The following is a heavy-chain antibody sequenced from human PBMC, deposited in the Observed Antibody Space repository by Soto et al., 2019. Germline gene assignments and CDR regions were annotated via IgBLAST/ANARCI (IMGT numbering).Heavy chain of an antibody. J-gene: IGHJ4*02. Sequence: GASVEPCSEAPGDRIAGSCLRWPHQCTKKGVEWMGGRNPKSGGTMYPQKFQGRVTMTWDTSISPAYMALTRLRYDDTAVYYFARDLAKGGGSAVFAYWGQATLVPVSS. CDR2: RNPKSGGT. D-gene: IGHD1-26*01. CDR1: GDRIAGSC. CDR3: ARDLAKGGGSAVFAY. V-gene: IGHV1-2*02.